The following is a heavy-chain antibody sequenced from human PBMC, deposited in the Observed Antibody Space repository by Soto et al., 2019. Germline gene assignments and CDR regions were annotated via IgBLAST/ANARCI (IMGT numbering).Heavy chain of an antibody. CDR2: IYYSGGT. J-gene: IGHJ6*02. CDR3: VRRRAQYAMDV. CDR1: GGSISNDDYY. Sequence: SETLSLTCTVSGGSISNDDYYWSWIRQPPGKGLAWIGYIYYSGGTYYNPSLKSRVTISGNTSKNQFSLKLSSVTAADTAVYYCVRRRAQYAMDVWGQGTTVTVSS. V-gene: IGHV4-30-4*01.